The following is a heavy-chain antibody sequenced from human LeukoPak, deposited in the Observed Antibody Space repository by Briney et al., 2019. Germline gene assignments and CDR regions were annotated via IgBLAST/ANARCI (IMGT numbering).Heavy chain of an antibody. D-gene: IGHD2-2*01. CDR3: AKAPYCSSTSCQNFDY. J-gene: IGHJ4*02. Sequence: SGGSLRLSCAASGFTFSSYGMHWVRQAPGKGLEWVAFIRYDGSNKYYADSVKGRFTISRDNSKNTLYLQMNSLRAGDTAVYYCAKAPYCSSTSCQNFDYWGQGTLVTVSS. V-gene: IGHV3-30*02. CDR1: GFTFSSYG. CDR2: IRYDGSNK.